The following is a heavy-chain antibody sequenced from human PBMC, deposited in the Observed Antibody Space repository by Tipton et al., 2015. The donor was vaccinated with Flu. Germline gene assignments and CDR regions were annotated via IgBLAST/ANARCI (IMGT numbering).Heavy chain of an antibody. CDR3: ARDRGWPASLDY. V-gene: IGHV4-61*01. D-gene: IGHD3-10*01. CDR2: SYYSGST. CDR1: GGSIRSSSDY. Sequence: TLSLTCSVSGGSIRSSSDYWGWVRQPPGKGLEWIGFSYYSGSTSYNPSLQSRVTISVDTSRNQFSLNLKSVTAADTAVYYCARDRGWPASLDYWGQGILVTVSS. J-gene: IGHJ4*02.